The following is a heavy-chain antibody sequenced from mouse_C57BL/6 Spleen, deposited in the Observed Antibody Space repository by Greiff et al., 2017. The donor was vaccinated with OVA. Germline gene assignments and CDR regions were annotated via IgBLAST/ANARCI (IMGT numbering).Heavy chain of an antibody. Sequence: DVMLVESGEGLVKPGGSLKLSCAASGFTFSSYAMSWVRQTPEKRLEWVAYISSGGDYIYYADTVKGRFTISRDNARNTLYLQMSSLKSEDTAMYYCTSRLSNYYYYAMDYWGQGTSVTVSS. D-gene: IGHD2-5*01. CDR2: ISSGGDYI. CDR3: TSRLSNYYYYAMDY. CDR1: GFTFSSYA. V-gene: IGHV5-9-1*02. J-gene: IGHJ4*01.